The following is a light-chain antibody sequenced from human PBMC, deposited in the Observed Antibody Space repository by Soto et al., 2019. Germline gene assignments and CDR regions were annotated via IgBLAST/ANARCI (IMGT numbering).Light chain of an antibody. J-gene: IGKJ4*01. CDR2: AAS. CDR3: LQYNSYPLT. V-gene: IGKV1-39*01. Sequence: DIQMTQSPSSLSASVGDRVTIACRASQSISNYLNWYRLKPGKAPKLLIYAASTLQSGVPSRFSGSGSGTDFTLSINSLQPEDFATYYCLQYNSYPLTFGGGTKVDI. CDR1: QSISNY.